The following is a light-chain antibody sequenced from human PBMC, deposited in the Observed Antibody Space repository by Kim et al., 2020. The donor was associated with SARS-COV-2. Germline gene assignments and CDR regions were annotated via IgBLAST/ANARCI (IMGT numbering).Light chain of an antibody. Sequence: QPVLTQSFSASASLGSSVKLTCALTRRHSRYIIAWLQQQPGKAPRDFMKLEGSGNHNKGSGVPDPFLGSSSGPDCHLTISKPPSEDEADCYCETWDSNPWVFGGGTQLTVL. CDR2: LEGSGNH. CDR1: RRHSRYI. V-gene: IGLV4-60*03. CDR3: ETWDSNPWV. J-gene: IGLJ3*02.